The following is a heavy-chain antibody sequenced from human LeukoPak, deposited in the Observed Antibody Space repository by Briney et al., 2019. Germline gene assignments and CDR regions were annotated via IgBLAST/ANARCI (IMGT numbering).Heavy chain of an antibody. CDR1: GFTFSSYW. CDR2: IKQDGSEK. Sequence: QPGGSLRLSCAASGFTFSSYWMSWVRQAPGKGLEWVANIKQDGSEKYYVDSVKGRFTISRDNAKNSLYLQMDSLRAEDTAVYYCAREPRIAAAGGFDPWGQGTLVTVSS. J-gene: IGHJ5*02. D-gene: IGHD6-13*01. CDR3: AREPRIAAAGGFDP. V-gene: IGHV3-7*01.